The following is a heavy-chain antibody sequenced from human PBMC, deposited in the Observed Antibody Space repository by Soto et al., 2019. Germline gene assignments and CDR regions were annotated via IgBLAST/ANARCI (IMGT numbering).Heavy chain of an antibody. CDR2: TYYRSKWYN. J-gene: IGHJ6*02. CDR1: GDSVSSNSAA. D-gene: IGHD3-3*01. V-gene: IGHV6-1*01. Sequence: SQTLSLTCAISGDSVSSNSAAWNWIRQSPSRGLEWLGRTYYRSKWYNDYAVSVKSRITINPDTSKNQFSLQLNSVTPEDTAVYYFARETYYDFWSGYYPYYYYGMDVWGQGTTVTVS. CDR3: ARETYYDFWSGYYPYYYYGMDV.